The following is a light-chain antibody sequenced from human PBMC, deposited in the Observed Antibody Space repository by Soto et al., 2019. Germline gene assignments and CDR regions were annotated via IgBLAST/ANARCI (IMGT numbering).Light chain of an antibody. V-gene: IGKV3D-20*02. CDR1: QSVSSSY. J-gene: IGKJ4*01. CDR2: GAS. Sequence: EIEWTQSPGTLSLSPGDRATLSCRASQSVSSSYLAWYQQKPGQAPRLLIYGASSRATGIPDRFSGRGSGTDFTLTISSLEPEDFAIYYCQQRSNWPLTFGGGTKVDIK. CDR3: QQRSNWPLT.